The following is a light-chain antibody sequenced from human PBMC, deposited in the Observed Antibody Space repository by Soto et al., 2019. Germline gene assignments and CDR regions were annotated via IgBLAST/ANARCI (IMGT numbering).Light chain of an antibody. Sequence: QSVLTQPPSASGTPGQKVFISCSGSSSNIGGTNSAYWYQQLPGAAPKLLMHSNNLRPSGVPERISGSKFGTAASLAISGLRSEDEAVYYCASWDDRLGAVIFGGGTKVTVL. V-gene: IGLV1-47*02. J-gene: IGLJ2*01. CDR1: SSNIGGTNS. CDR2: SNN. CDR3: ASWDDRLGAVI.